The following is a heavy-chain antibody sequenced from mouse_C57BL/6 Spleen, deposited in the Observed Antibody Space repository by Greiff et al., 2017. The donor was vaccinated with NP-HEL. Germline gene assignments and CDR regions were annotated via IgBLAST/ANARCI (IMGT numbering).Heavy chain of an antibody. J-gene: IGHJ3*01. V-gene: IGHV1-15*01. D-gene: IGHD4-1*01. CDR1: GYTFTDYE. Sequence: QVQLKESGAELVRPGASVTLSCKASGYTFTDYEMHWVKQTPVHGLEWIGAIDPETGGTAYNQKFKGKAILTADKSSSTAYMQLSSLTSEDSAVYYCARGNWDGAWFAYWGQGTLVTVSA. CDR2: IDPETGGT. CDR3: ARGNWDGAWFAY.